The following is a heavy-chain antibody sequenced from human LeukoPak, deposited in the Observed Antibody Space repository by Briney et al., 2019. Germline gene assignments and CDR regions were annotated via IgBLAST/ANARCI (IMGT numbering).Heavy chain of an antibody. V-gene: IGHV2-5*02. J-gene: IGHJ4*02. CDR2: IYWDDDK. CDR3: AHRLGRTSVFDY. D-gene: IGHD2-8*01. CDR1: GFSLSTSGVG. Sequence: SGPTLVKPTQTLTLTCTFSGFSLSTSGVGVGWIRQPPGKALEWLALIYWDDDKRYSPSLKGRLTITKDTSKNQVVLTMTNMGPVDTATYYCAHRLGRTSVFDYWGQGTLVTVSS.